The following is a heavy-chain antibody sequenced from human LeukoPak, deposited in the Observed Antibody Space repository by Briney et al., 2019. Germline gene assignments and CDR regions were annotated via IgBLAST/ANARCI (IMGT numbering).Heavy chain of an antibody. CDR1: GGSISSGDYY. Sequence: SQTLSLTCTVSGGSISSGDYYWSWIRQPPGKGLEWIGYIYYSGSTYYNPSLKSRVTISVDTSKNQFSLKLSSVTAADTDVYYCAIVVPLGSKNYDFWSGYLDYLAPGTLVTGSS. V-gene: IGHV4-30-4*08. CDR3: AIVVPLGSKNYDFWSGYLDY. J-gene: IGHJ4*02. D-gene: IGHD3-3*01. CDR2: IYYSGST.